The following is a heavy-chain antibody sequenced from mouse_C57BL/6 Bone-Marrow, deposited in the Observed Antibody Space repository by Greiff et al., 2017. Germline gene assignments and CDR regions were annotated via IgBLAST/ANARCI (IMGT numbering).Heavy chain of an antibody. CDR2: INPGSGGT. J-gene: IGHJ3*01. V-gene: IGHV1-54*01. D-gene: IGHD4-1*01. CDR3: ARSKNWDSWFAY. CDR1: GYAFTNYL. Sequence: VKLQQSGAELVRPGTSVKVSCKASGYAFTNYLLEWVKQRPGQGLEWIGVINPGSGGTNYNEKFKGKATLTADKSSGTAYMQLSSLTSEDSAVYFCARSKNWDSWFAYWGQGTLVTVSA.